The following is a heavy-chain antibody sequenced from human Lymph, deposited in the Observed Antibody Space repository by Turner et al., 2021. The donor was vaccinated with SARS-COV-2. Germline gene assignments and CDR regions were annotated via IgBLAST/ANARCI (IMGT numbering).Heavy chain of an antibody. CDR1: GFTFSTYA. CDR2: ISYDGSNK. CDR3: ARYGSGGYFYYGLDV. D-gene: IGHD3-10*01. V-gene: IGHV3-30*04. J-gene: IGHJ6*02. Sequence: QVQLVESGGVVVQPGKSLRLSCAASGFTFSTYAIHWVRQAAGKGLEWVAVISYDGSNKYYADSVKCRFTISRDNSKNTLYLQMNSLRAEDTAVDYCARYGSGGYFYYGLDVWGQGTTVTVSS.